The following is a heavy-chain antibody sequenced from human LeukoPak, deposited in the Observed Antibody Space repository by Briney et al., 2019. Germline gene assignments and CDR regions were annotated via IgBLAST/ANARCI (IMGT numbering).Heavy chain of an antibody. CDR3: ARAGRYSSSWALDY. V-gene: IGHV4-4*07. Sequence: PSETLSLTCTVSGGSISSYYWSWIRQPAGKGLEWIGRIYTSGSTNYNPSLKSRFTMSVDTSKNQFSLKLSSVTAADTAVYYCARAGRYSSSWALDYWGQGTLVTVSS. J-gene: IGHJ4*02. CDR2: IYTSGST. CDR1: GGSISSYY. D-gene: IGHD6-13*01.